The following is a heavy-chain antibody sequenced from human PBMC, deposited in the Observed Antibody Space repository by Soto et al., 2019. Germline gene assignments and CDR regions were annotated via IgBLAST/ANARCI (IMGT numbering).Heavy chain of an antibody. D-gene: IGHD3-9*01. V-gene: IGHV3-23*01. Sequence: GGSLRLSCAASGFTFINHAMTWVRQAPGKAPQWVATVDGSGAAPFYAESVKGRFTISRDNSKNTLYLQMNSLRAEDTAVYFCAKWEVFVTGHLATQSSLDSWGQGTRVTVS. CDR1: GFTFINHA. CDR3: AKWEVFVTGHLATQSSLDS. J-gene: IGHJ4*02. CDR2: VDGSGAAP.